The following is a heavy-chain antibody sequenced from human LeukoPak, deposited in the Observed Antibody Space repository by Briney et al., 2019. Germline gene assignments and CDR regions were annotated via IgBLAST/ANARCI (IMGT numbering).Heavy chain of an antibody. V-gene: IGHV3-23*01. CDR2: ISDSGGST. D-gene: IGHD3-16*02. CDR3: AREYPYDYVWGSYRYTFDY. Sequence: GGTLRLSCAASGFTFSSYAMSWVRQAPGKGLEWVSGISDSGGSTYSADSVKGRFTISRDNAKNSLYLQMNSLRAEDTAVYYCAREYPYDYVWGSYRYTFDYWGQGTLVTVSS. CDR1: GFTFSSYA. J-gene: IGHJ4*02.